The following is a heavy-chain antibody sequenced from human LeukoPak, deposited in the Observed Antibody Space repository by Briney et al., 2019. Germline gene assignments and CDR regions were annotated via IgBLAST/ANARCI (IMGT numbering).Heavy chain of an antibody. CDR1: GGSISSYY. V-gene: IGHV4-4*07. D-gene: IGHD2-15*01. Sequence: PSETLSLTCTVSGGSISSYYWSWIRQPAGKGLEWIGRIYASGSTNYNPSLKSRVTMSVDTSKSQFSLKLSSVTAADTAVYYCARDFCSGGGCSYYYYYYMDVWGKGSTVTVSS. CDR2: IYASGST. J-gene: IGHJ6*03. CDR3: ARDFCSGGGCSYYYYYYMDV.